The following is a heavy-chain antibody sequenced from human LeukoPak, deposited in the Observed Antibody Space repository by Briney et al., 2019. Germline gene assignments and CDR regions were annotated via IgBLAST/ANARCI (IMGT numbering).Heavy chain of an antibody. CDR3: ARGSTYYDSSGQVAFDY. CDR2: ISYDGSNK. J-gene: IGHJ4*02. V-gene: IGHV3-30*03. D-gene: IGHD3-22*01. Sequence: GGSLRLSCAASGFTFKSYGMHWVRQAPGKGLEWVAVISYDGSNKYYVDSVKGRYTISRDNAKNSLYLQMNSLTAEDTAVYYCARGSTYYDSSGQVAFDYWGQGTLVTVSS. CDR1: GFTFKSYG.